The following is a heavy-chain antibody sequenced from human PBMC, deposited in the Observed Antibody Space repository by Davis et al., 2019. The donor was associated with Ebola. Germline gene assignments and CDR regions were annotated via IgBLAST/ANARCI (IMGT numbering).Heavy chain of an antibody. Sequence: PSETLSLTCTVSGGSISSSSYYWGWIRQPPGKGLEWIGSIYYSGSTYYNPSLKSRVTISVDTSKNQFSLKLSSVTAADTAVYYCARHGDEAVAGTDYWGQGTLVTVSS. D-gene: IGHD6-19*01. J-gene: IGHJ4*02. V-gene: IGHV4-39*01. CDR3: ARHGDEAVAGTDY. CDR1: GGSISSSSYY. CDR2: IYYSGST.